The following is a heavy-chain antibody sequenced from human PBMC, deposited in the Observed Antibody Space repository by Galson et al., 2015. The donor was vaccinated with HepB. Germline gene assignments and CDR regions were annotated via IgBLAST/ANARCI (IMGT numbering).Heavy chain of an antibody. Sequence: SVKVSCKASGYTFTSYGISWVRQAPGQGLEWMRWISAYNGNTNYEQKVQGRVTMTTDTSTSTAYMELRSLRSEDTAVYYCARDDGSYSFDYWGQGTLVTVSS. CDR3: ARDDGSYSFDY. D-gene: IGHD1-26*01. V-gene: IGHV1-18*04. CDR2: ISAYNGNT. J-gene: IGHJ4*02. CDR1: GYTFTSYG.